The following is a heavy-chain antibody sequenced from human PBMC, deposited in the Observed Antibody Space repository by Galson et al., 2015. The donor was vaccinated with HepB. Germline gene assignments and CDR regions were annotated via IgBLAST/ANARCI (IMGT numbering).Heavy chain of an antibody. CDR2: ISGSGGST. J-gene: IGHJ4*02. Sequence: SLRLSCAASGFTFSSYAMSWVRQAPGKGLEWVSAISGSGGSTYYADSVKGRFTISRDNSKNTLYLQMNSLRAEDTAVYYCAKDSVYNWNSAMYRTNYFDYWGQGTLVTVSS. CDR1: GFTFSSYA. CDR3: AKDSVYNWNSAMYRTNYFDY. D-gene: IGHD1-7*01. V-gene: IGHV3-23*01.